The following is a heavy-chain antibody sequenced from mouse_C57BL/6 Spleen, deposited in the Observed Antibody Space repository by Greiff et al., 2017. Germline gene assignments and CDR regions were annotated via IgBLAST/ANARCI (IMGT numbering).Heavy chain of an antibody. D-gene: IGHD1-1*01. J-gene: IGHJ4*01. CDR2: IHPNSGST. V-gene: IGHV1-64*01. CDR3: ARPAHYYGSSPYAMDY. Sequence: QVQLQQPGAELVKPGASVKLSCKASGYTFTSYWMHWVKQRPGQGLEWIGMIHPNSGSTNYNEKFKSKATLTVDKSSSTAYMQLISPTSEDSAVXYCARPAHYYGSSPYAMDYWGQGTSVTVSS. CDR1: GYTFTSYW.